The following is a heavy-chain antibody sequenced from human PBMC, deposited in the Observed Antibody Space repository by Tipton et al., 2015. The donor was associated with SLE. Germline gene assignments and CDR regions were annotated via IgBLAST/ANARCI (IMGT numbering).Heavy chain of an antibody. CDR3: AGAAAGTNY. J-gene: IGHJ4*02. CDR2: INHSGST. CDR1: GGSISSYY. D-gene: IGHD6-13*01. V-gene: IGHV4-34*01. Sequence: TLSLTCTVSGGSISSYYWSWIRQPPGKGLEWIGEINHSGSTNYNPSLKSRVTISVETSKNQFSLKLSSVTAADSAVDYCAGAAAGTNYWGQGTLVTVSS.